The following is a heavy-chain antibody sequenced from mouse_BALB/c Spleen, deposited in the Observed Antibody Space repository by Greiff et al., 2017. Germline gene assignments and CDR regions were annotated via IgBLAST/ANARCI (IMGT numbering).Heavy chain of an antibody. CDR2: IDPFNGGT. V-gene: IGHV1S135*01. Sequence: EVQLQQSGPELMKPGASVKISCKASGYSFTSYYMHWVKQSHGKSLEWIGYIDPFNGGTSYNQKFKGKATLTVDKSSSTAYMHLSSLTSEDSAVYYCARADSSGPFDYWGQGTTLTVSS. CDR1: GYSFTSYY. J-gene: IGHJ2*01. D-gene: IGHD3-2*01. CDR3: ARADSSGPFDY.